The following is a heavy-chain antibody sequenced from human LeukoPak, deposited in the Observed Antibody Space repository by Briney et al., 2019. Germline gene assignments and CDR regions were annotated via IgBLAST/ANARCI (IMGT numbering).Heavy chain of an antibody. V-gene: IGHV4-39*01. CDR3: ARMHRYGRC. D-gene: IGHD5-18*01. Sequence: PSETLSLTCTVSGGSISSSSYYWGWIRQPPGKGLEWIGSIYYSGSTYYNPSLKSRVTISVDTSKNQFSLKLSSVTAADTAVYYCARMHRYGRCWGQGTLVTVSS. CDR1: GGSISSSSYY. CDR2: IYYSGST. J-gene: IGHJ4*02.